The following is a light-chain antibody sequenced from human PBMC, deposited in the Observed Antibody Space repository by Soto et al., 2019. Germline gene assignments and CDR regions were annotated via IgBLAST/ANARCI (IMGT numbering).Light chain of an antibody. CDR2: SNS. Sequence: QSVLTQPPSASGTPGQRVTISCSGSSSNIGGNSVNWYQQFPQTAPKLLIYSNSRRPSGVPDRFSGSKSGTSASLAISGLQSEDEADYYCAAWDDSLNGYVFGAGTKVTVL. J-gene: IGLJ1*01. CDR3: AAWDDSLNGYV. V-gene: IGLV1-44*01. CDR1: SSNIGGNS.